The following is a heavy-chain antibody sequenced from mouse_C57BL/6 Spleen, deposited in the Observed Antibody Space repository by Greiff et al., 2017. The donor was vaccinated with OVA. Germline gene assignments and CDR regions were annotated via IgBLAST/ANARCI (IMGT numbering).Heavy chain of an antibody. CDR2: IYPGDGDT. D-gene: IGHD2-4*01. CDR1: GYAFSSSW. J-gene: IGHJ4*01. CDR3: ARSDYDGPYYYAMDY. V-gene: IGHV1-82*01. Sequence: VKLQQSGPELVKPGASVKISCKASGYAFSSSWMNWVKQRPGKGLEWIGRIYPGDGDTNYNGKFKGKATLTADKSSSTAYMQLSSLTSEDSAVYFWARSDYDGPYYYAMDYWGQGTSVTVSS.